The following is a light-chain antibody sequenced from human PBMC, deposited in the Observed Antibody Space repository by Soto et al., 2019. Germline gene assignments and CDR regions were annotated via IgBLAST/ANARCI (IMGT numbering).Light chain of an antibody. CDR1: SRDVGAYDY. V-gene: IGLV2-14*03. Sequence: QSALTQPASVSGSPGQSITISCTGTSRDVGAYDYVSWYLQYPDKAPQLLIYYVDHRPSGVSSRFSGSKSGNTASLTISGLQAEDEGDYYCCSYADGSTYFFGPGTKVAVL. CDR2: YVD. J-gene: IGLJ1*01. CDR3: CSYADGSTYF.